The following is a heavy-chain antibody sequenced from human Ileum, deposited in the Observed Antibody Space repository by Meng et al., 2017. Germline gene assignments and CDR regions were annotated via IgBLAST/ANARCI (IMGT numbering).Heavy chain of an antibody. CDR1: VYTLTTYH. V-gene: IGHV1-46*01. J-gene: IGHJ4*02. CDR3: ARDRGLFCDNEY. CDR2: INPSGGNT. D-gene: IGHD2-21*02. Sequence: ASVTVSCLPSVYTLTTYHMLWVRQAPGQGLEWMGIINPSGGNTNYAPKFRDRVTMTRDTSTSTVYMELSSLRSDDTAVYYCARDRGLFCDNEYWGQGTLVTVSS.